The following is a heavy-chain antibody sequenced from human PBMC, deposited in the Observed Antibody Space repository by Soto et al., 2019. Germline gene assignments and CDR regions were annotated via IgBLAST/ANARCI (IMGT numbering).Heavy chain of an antibody. D-gene: IGHD2-21*01. CDR1: GGTFKTYV. J-gene: IGHJ5*02. Sequence: QVQLVQSGAEVKKPGSSVNVSCKASGGTFKTYVITWVRQAPGQGLEWMGGIIPLFGTTTYAPKFQGRVTISADKSTNTVYMEMSSPRSDDTAVYYCARDHVAIKTEAGRSGWFDPWGQGTLVTVSS. CDR2: IIPLFGTT. V-gene: IGHV1-69*06. CDR3: ARDHVAIKTEAGRSGWFDP.